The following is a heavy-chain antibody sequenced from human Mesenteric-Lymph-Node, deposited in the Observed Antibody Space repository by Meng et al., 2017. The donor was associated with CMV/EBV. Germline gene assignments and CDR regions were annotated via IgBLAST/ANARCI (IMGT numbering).Heavy chain of an antibody. CDR3: ARTISGAFDI. D-gene: IGHD3-10*01. CDR2: IISSGGTI. CDR1: GLTLSDYY. V-gene: IGHV3-11*01. Sequence: GESLKISCATSGLTLSDYYMTWIRQAPGKGLEWVSYIISSGGTIYYADSAKGRFTISRDNAKNSLYLQMNSLRAEDTAVYYCARTISGAFDIWGQGTMVTVSS. J-gene: IGHJ3*02.